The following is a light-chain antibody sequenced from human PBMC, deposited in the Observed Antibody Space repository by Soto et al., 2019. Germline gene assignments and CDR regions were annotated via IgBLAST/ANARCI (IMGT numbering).Light chain of an antibody. J-gene: IGKJ2*01. Sequence: DIQMTQSPSTLSVSVGDRVTITCRASQSVYTYLAWYQHKPGEAPNLLIYRASNLRNGVPSRFSGSGSGTEFTLAISRLQPDDFATYYCQQYRDYPFTFGQVTK. CDR2: RAS. V-gene: IGKV1-5*03. CDR3: QQYRDYPFT. CDR1: QSVYTY.